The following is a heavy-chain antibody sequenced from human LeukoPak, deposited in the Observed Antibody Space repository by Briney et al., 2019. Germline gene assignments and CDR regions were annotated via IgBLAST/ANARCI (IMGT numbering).Heavy chain of an antibody. V-gene: IGHV3-23*01. Sequence: GGSLRLSCAASKFTFSSYAMSWVRQAPGKGLEWVSAIDSGGSTYYADSAKGRFTISRDNSKSTLWLQMNSLRAEDTAVYYCAKNTQWLVPPDFDYWGQGTLVTVSS. D-gene: IGHD6-19*01. CDR1: KFTFSSYA. CDR3: AKNTQWLVPPDFDY. CDR2: IDSGGST. J-gene: IGHJ4*02.